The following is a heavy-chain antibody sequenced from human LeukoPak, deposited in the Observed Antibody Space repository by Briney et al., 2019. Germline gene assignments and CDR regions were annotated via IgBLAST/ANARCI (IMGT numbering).Heavy chain of an antibody. D-gene: IGHD3-16*02. J-gene: IGHJ4*02. V-gene: IGHV3-23*01. CDR2: ISGGGGST. CDR3: AKARDYVWGSYRYLDY. CDR1: GFTFSSYA. Sequence: PGGSLRLSCAASGFTFSSYAMSWVRQAPGKGLEWVSAISGGGGSTYYADSVKGRFTISRDNSKNTLYLQMNSPRAEDTAVYYCAKARDYVWGSYRYLDYWGQGTLVTASS.